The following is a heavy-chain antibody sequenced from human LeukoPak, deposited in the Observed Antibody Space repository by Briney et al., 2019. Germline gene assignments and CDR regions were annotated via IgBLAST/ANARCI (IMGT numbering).Heavy chain of an antibody. J-gene: IGHJ6*03. V-gene: IGHV3-30*04. D-gene: IGHD2-15*01. CDR1: GFTFNSYA. CDR2: ISYDGTNK. CDR3: ARGDCSGGSCYPPYYMDV. Sequence: GGSLRLSCAASGFTFNSYAMHWVRQAPGKGLDWVAVISYDGTNKDYADSVKGRFTISRDNSKNTLYLQMNSLRSEDTAVYYCARGDCSGGSCYPPYYMDVWGKGTTVTVSS.